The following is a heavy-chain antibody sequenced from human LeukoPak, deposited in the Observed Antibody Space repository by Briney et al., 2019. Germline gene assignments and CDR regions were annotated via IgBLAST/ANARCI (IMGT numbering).Heavy chain of an antibody. Sequence: GGSLTLSCAASGFTFSSYAMSWVRQAPGKGLEWVSAISGSGGSTYYADSVKGRFTISRDNSKNTLYLQMNSLRAEDTAVYYCAKGAIVSSGYFPFDYWGQGTLVTVSS. J-gene: IGHJ4*02. D-gene: IGHD3-22*01. V-gene: IGHV3-23*01. CDR1: GFTFSSYA. CDR2: ISGSGGST. CDR3: AKGAIVSSGYFPFDY.